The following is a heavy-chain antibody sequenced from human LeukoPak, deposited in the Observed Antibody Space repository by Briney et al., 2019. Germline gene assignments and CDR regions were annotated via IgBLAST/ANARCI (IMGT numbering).Heavy chain of an antibody. CDR3: ARTKNDYGDLFDY. J-gene: IGHJ4*02. V-gene: IGHV4-59*01. Sequence: SETLSLTCTVSGGSISSDYWSWIRQPPGKGLEWIGYIYYSGSTNYNPSLKSRVTISVDTSKNQFSLKLSSVTAADTAVYYCARTKNDYGDLFDYWGQGTLVTVSS. CDR1: GGSISSDY. D-gene: IGHD4-17*01. CDR2: IYYSGST.